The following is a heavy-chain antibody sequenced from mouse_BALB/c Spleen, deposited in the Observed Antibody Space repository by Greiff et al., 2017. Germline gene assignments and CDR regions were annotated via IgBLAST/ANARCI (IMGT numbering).Heavy chain of an antibody. D-gene: IGHD1-1*01. J-gene: IGHJ3*01. CDR3: ARSREIYGSTWFAY. CDR1: GYTFTSYV. Sequence: EVKLQQSGPELVKPGASVKMSCKASGYTFTSYVMHWVKQKPGQGLEWIGYINPYNDGTKYNEKFKGKATLTSDKSSSTAYMELSSLTSEDSAVYYCARSREIYGSTWFAYWGQGTLVTVSA. CDR2: INPYNDGT. V-gene: IGHV1-14*01.